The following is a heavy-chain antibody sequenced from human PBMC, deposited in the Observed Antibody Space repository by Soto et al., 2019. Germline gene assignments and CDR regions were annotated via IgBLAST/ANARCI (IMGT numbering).Heavy chain of an antibody. J-gene: IGHJ4*02. D-gene: IGHD5-18*01. Sequence: QVQLQQWGAGLLKPSETLSLTCAVYGGSFSGYYWSWIRQPPGKGLEWIGEINHSGSTNHNPSLMSRVTISVDTSKNQFSLKLSSVTAADTAVYYCARGLGYSYGHTALDYWGQGTLVTVSS. CDR2: INHSGST. V-gene: IGHV4-34*01. CDR1: GGSFSGYY. CDR3: ARGLGYSYGHTALDY.